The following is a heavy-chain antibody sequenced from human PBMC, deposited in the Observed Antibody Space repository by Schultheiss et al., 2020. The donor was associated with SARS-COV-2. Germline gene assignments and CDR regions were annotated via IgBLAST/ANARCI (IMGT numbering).Heavy chain of an antibody. Sequence: GESMKISCAASGFTFSYYGMHWVRQAPGKGLEWVAVILYDGSHQYYADSVKGRFTISRDNSKNTLYLQMNSLRAEDTAVYYCARYQAVAGYFDYWGQGTLVTVSS. J-gene: IGHJ4*02. CDR3: ARYQAVAGYFDY. V-gene: IGHV3-30*03. CDR1: GFTFSYYG. CDR2: ILYDGSHQ. D-gene: IGHD6-19*01.